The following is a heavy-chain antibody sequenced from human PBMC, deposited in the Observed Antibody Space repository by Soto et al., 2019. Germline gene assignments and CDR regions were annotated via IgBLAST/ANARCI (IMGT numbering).Heavy chain of an antibody. CDR1: GFTFSSYG. Sequence: QMQLVESGGGVVQPGRSLRLSCAASGFTFSSYGMHWVRQAPGKGLEWVAVIWYDGSNKYYADSVKGRFTISRDNSKNTLYLQMNSLRAEDTAVYYCARTNIGNPHLLGYWGQGTLVTVSS. D-gene: IGHD1-26*01. V-gene: IGHV3-33*01. CDR3: ARTNIGNPHLLGY. J-gene: IGHJ4*02. CDR2: IWYDGSNK.